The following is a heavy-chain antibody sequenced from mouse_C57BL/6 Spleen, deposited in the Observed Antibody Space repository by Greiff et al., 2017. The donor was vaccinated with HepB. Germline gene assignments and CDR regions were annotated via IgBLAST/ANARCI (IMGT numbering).Heavy chain of an antibody. CDR1: GFTFSDAW. CDR2: IRNKANNHAT. CDR3: TRLYDYDDAMDY. D-gene: IGHD2-4*01. V-gene: IGHV6-6*01. J-gene: IGHJ4*01. Sequence: VQLKESGGGLVQPGGSMKLSCAASGFTFSDAWMDWVRQSPEKGLEWVAEIRNKANNHATYYAESVKGRFTISRDDSKSSVYLQMNSLRAEDTGIYYCTRLYDYDDAMDYWGQGTSVTVSS.